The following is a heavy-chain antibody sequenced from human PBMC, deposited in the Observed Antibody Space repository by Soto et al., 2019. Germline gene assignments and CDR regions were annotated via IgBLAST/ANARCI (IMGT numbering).Heavy chain of an antibody. CDR2: INPSGGST. Sequence: ASVKVSCKASGYTFTSYYTHWVRQAPGQGLEWMGIINPSGGSTSYAQKFQGRVTMTRDTSTSTVYMELSSLRSEDTAVYYCARGGYYDFWSGYSGFYYGMDVWGQGTTVTVSS. CDR3: ARGGYYDFWSGYSGFYYGMDV. CDR1: GYTFTSYY. J-gene: IGHJ6*02. D-gene: IGHD3-3*01. V-gene: IGHV1-46*01.